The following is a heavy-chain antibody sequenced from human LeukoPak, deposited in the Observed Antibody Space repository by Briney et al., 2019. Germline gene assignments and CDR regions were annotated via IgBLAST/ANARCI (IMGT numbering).Heavy chain of an antibody. CDR3: AMCLSGYYLGFDY. J-gene: IGHJ4*02. CDR2: INPNSGGT. Sequence: EASVKVSCKASGYTFTGYHMHWVRQAPGQGLEWMGWINPNSGGTNYAQKFQGRVTMTRDTSISTAYMELSRLRSDDTAVYYCAMCLSGYYLGFDYWGQGTLVTVSS. D-gene: IGHD3-3*01. V-gene: IGHV1-2*02. CDR1: GYTFTGYH.